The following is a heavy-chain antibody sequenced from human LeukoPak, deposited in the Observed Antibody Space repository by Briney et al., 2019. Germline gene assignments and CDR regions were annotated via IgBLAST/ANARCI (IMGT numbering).Heavy chain of an antibody. V-gene: IGHV1-3*01. Sequence: ASVKVSCTASGYTFTKYAIQWVRQAPGQRLQWMGWINADNGNRKFSQKFQGRVTISRDTSASTVYMELSSLRSEDTAVYYCARDGAAAGRSDYGLDVWGQGTTVTVSS. J-gene: IGHJ6*02. CDR2: INADNGNR. CDR3: ARDGAAAGRSDYGLDV. CDR1: GYTFTKYA. D-gene: IGHD6-13*01.